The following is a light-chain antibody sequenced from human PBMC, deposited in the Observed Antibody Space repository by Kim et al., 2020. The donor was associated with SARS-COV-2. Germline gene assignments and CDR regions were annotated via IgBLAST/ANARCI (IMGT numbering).Light chain of an antibody. V-gene: IGLV2-8*01. CDR1: SSDVGYYGY. CDR3: MAYAGSDTLI. CDR2: DVT. Sequence: QSALTQPPSASGSPGQSVTISCTGTSSDVGYYGYVSWYQQYPGKAPKLIIYDVTVRPSGVPDRFSGSKSGNTASLTVSGLQTEDEADYYCMAYAGSDTLIYGGGTQLTDL. J-gene: IGLJ2*01.